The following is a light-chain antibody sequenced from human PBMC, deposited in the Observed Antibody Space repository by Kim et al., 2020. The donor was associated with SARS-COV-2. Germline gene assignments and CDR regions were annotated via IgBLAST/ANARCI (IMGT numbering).Light chain of an antibody. CDR3: EAWDDRLSAYV. CDR1: NANIGNNA. CDR2: FDE. Sequence: RQRVTVSCSGSNANIGNNAVNWYQQLPGKAPKLLIYFDELLPSGVSDRFSGSKSGTSASLTISGLQFEDEADYYCEAWDDRLSAYVFGGGTQLTVL. V-gene: IGLV1-36*01. J-gene: IGLJ2*01.